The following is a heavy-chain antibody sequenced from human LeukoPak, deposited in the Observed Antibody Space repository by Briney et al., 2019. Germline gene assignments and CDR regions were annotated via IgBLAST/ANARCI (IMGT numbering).Heavy chain of an antibody. Sequence: PSETLTLTFTVSGGSMNSDYWIWIRQSPGKGLEWIGYIYYSGSTNYNPSLKSRVTISVDTSKNQFSLKLSSVTAADTAVYYCARAERGGLYDYWGQGTLVTVSS. CDR3: ARAERGGLYDY. CDR2: IYYSGST. D-gene: IGHD2-15*01. V-gene: IGHV4-59*01. CDR1: GGSMNSDY. J-gene: IGHJ4*02.